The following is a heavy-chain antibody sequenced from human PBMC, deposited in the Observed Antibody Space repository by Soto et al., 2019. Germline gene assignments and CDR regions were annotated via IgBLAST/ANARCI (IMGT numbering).Heavy chain of an antibody. CDR3: ARDGVSAMRTTGRGYYYYGLEV. Sequence: PEGSLRLSCAASGFTFSSYSMNWVRQAPGEGLEWVSSIRSSSSYIYYADSVKGRFTISRDNAKNSLYLQMNSLRAEDTAVYYCARDGVSAMRTTGRGYYYYGLEVWGQGTTVTVSS. J-gene: IGHJ6*02. D-gene: IGHD4-4*01. V-gene: IGHV3-21*01. CDR1: GFTFSSYS. CDR2: IRSSSSYI.